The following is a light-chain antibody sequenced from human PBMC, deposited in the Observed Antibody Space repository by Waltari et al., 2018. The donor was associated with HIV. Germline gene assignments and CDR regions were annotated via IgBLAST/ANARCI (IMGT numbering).Light chain of an antibody. CDR3: CSYADRYRV. Sequence: QSALTQPRSVSGSPGQSVTISCTGTSSDIGGYNYVSWYQHHPGKAPKLMIYDDSPRPSGVPDRFSGSQSGNTASLTISGLQAEDEAHYFCCSYADRYRVFGGGTFLTVL. J-gene: IGLJ3*02. V-gene: IGLV2-11*01. CDR1: SSDIGGYNY. CDR2: DDS.